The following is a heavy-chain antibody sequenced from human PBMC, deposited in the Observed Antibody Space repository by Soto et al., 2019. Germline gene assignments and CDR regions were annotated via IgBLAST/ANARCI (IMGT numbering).Heavy chain of an antibody. CDR1: GHIFTSYA. CDR2: INAGNGDT. J-gene: IGHJ6*02. V-gene: IGHV1-3*01. CDR3: AIGVVKCINTSFYASRHHYYYYYGMDV. D-gene: IGHD2-2*01. Sequence: ASVKVSCKASGHIFTSYAMHWVRQAPGQRLEWMGWINAGNGDTKYSQKFQGRVTITRDTSASTVYMELSSLRSEDTAVYYCAIGVVKCINTSFYASRHHYYYYYGMDVWGQGTTVTV.